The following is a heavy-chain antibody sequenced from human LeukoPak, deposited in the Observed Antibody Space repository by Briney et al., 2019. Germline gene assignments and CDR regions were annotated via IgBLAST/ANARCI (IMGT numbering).Heavy chain of an antibody. D-gene: IGHD2-15*01. V-gene: IGHV3-23*01. CDR2: ISGSGGGT. CDR1: GFTFSSYA. J-gene: IGHJ4*02. CDR3: AKDFGYCSGGSCHDY. Sequence: GGSLRLSCAASGFTFSSYAMSWVRQAPGKGLEWVSAISGSGGGTYYADSVKGRFTISRDNSKNTLYLQMNSLRAEDTAVYYCAKDFGYCSGGSCHDYWGQGTLVTVSS.